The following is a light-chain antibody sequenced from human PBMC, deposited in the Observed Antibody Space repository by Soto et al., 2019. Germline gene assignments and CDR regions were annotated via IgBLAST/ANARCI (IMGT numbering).Light chain of an antibody. Sequence: EIVLTQSPGTLSLSPGERATLSCRASQSVTSGNLAWYQQKPGQAPRLLIYAASSRATNIPDRFSGSGSGTDFTLTISSLEPEDFAVYYCQHRSDWPPRLTFGGGTKVEIK. CDR1: QSVTSGN. J-gene: IGKJ4*01. V-gene: IGKV3D-20*02. CDR3: QHRSDWPPRLT. CDR2: AAS.